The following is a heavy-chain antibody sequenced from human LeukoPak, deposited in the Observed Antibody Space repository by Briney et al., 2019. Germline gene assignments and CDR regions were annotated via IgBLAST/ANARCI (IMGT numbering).Heavy chain of an antibody. CDR3: ARVPGYCSSTSCYGDYYYYMDV. V-gene: IGHV3-21*01. J-gene: IGHJ6*03. Sequence: PGGSLRLXCAASGFTFSSYSMNWVRQAPGKGLEWVSSISSSSSYIYYADSVKGRFTISRDNAKNSLYLQMNSLRAEDTAVYYCARVPGYCSSTSCYGDYYYYMDVWGKGTTVTVSS. D-gene: IGHD2-2*01. CDR1: GFTFSSYS. CDR2: ISSSSSYI.